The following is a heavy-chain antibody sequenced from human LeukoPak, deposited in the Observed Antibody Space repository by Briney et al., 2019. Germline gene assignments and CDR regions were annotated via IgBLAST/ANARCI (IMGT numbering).Heavy chain of an antibody. CDR1: GGSITSDY. D-gene: IGHD6-6*01. J-gene: IGHJ3*02. CDR2: IENSGRT. V-gene: IGHV4-59*01. Sequence: SETLSLTCIVSGGSITSDYWSWIRQPPGKGLEWIGYIENSGRTEYNPSLMSRVTISVDTSKNQFSLKLSSVTAADTAVYYCAMSSSSSAFDIWGQGTMVTVSS. CDR3: AMSSSSSAFDI.